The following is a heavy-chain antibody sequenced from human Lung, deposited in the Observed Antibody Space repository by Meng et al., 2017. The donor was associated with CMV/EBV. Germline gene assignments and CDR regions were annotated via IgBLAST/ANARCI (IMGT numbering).Heavy chain of an antibody. D-gene: IGHD6-19*01. CDR2: INSYTGGT. CDR3: ARAIAVAGTAPFDY. Sequence: ASVXVSXXASGYTFTGYHIHWVRQDPGQGLQWMGWINSYTGGTISAQEFQGRVTMTRDTSISTASMELLRLTSDDTAVYFCARAIAVAGTAPFDYWGQGTXVTVSS. J-gene: IGHJ4*02. CDR1: GYTFTGYH. V-gene: IGHV1-2*02.